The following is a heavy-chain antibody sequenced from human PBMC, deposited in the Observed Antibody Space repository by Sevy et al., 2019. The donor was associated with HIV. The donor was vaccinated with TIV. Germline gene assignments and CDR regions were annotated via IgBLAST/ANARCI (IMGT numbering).Heavy chain of an antibody. J-gene: IGHJ2*01. D-gene: IGHD2-8*01. CDR2: TYYRSKWYN. CDR3: ASHHGSVPGYDTTDSYWYFDL. CDR1: GDSVSANSAA. Sequence: KQSQTLSLTCAISGDSVSANSAAWNWIRQSPSRGLEWLGRTYYRSKWYNDYAISVKSRITINPDTSKNRFSLQLSSVTPEDTAVYYCASHHGSVPGYDTTDSYWYFDLWGRGTLVTVSS. V-gene: IGHV6-1*01.